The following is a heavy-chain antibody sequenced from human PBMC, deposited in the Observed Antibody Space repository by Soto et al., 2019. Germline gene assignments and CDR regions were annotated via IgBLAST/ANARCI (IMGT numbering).Heavy chain of an antibody. CDR1: GYTFTSYG. D-gene: IGHD5-18*01. Sequence: ASVKVSCKASGYTFTSYGISWVRQAPGQGLEWMGWISAYNGNTNYAQKLQGRVTMTTDTSTSTAYMELRSLRSDDTAVYYCARVPTHLWLPSYFDYWGQGTLVTVSS. V-gene: IGHV1-18*04. CDR2: ISAYNGNT. J-gene: IGHJ4*02. CDR3: ARVPTHLWLPSYFDY.